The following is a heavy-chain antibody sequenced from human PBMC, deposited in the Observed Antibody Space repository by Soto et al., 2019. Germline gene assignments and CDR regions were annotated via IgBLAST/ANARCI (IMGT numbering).Heavy chain of an antibody. Sequence: GASVKVSCKASGYTFTGYYMHWVRQAPGQGLEWMGWINPNSGGTNYAQKFQGRVTMTSDTSISTAYMELSRLTSDDTAVYYCARVSLAGATTADYWGQGTLVTAPQ. CDR1: GYTFTGYY. V-gene: IGHV1-2*02. CDR3: ARVSLAGATTADY. CDR2: INPNSGGT. D-gene: IGHD1-26*01. J-gene: IGHJ4*02.